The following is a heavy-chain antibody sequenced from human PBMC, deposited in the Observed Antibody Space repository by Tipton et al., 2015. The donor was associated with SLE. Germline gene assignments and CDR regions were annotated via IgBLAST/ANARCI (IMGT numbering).Heavy chain of an antibody. Sequence: TLSLTCTVSGGSISVYFWNWIRQSPGKGLEWIGTTYYSGDTYYNPSLKGRVTISKDTSKNNFSLNLTSVTAADTAVYYCARSPAYWYFDLWGRGTLVTVSS. CDR1: GGSISVYF. V-gene: IGHV4-59*08. CDR2: TYYSGDT. J-gene: IGHJ2*01. CDR3: ARSPAYWYFDL.